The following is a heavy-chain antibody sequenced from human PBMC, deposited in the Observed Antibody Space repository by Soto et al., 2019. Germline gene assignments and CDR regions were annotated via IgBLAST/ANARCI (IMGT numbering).Heavy chain of an antibody. V-gene: IGHV2-5*02. CDR3: AHRLDTLPYDY. J-gene: IGHJ4*02. CDR2: IYWDDDK. CDR1: GFSLSTSGVG. Sequence: QITLKESGPTLVKPTQTLTLTCTFSGFSLSTSGVGVGWIRQPPGKALVWLALIYWDDDKRYSPSLKSRLTINKDTSKNQVVLTMTNMDPVDTATYYCAHRLDTLPYDYWGQGTLVTVSS.